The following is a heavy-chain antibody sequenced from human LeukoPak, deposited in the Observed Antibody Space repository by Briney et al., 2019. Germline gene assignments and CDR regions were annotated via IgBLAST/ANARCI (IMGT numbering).Heavy chain of an antibody. D-gene: IGHD5-12*01. V-gene: IGHV4-59*08. CDR1: GGSIRSYY. CDR3: AREGGYASPFDY. CDR2: ISYSGST. Sequence: SETLSLTCTVSGGSIRSYYWSWIRQPPGKGLEWVGYISYSGSTNYNPSLESRVTISVDTSKNQFSLKLTSVTAADTAVYYCAREGGYASPFDYWGQGTLVTVSS. J-gene: IGHJ4*02.